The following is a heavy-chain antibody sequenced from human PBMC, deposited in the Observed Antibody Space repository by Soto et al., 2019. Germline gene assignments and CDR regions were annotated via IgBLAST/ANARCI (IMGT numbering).Heavy chain of an antibody. CDR2: ISAYDGST. Sequence: QVQLVQSGAEVKKPGASVKVSCKASGYSFTSNAITWVRQAPGQGLEWMGRISAYDGSTNYAQKFQGRVTMTTDASTSTAYLEVGSLTSDVTAVYYCARVWGSYRAPSGGAGLDPWGQGTLVTVSS. J-gene: IGHJ5*02. V-gene: IGHV1-18*04. CDR1: GYSFTSNA. CDR3: ARVWGSYRAPSGGAGLDP. D-gene: IGHD3-16*02.